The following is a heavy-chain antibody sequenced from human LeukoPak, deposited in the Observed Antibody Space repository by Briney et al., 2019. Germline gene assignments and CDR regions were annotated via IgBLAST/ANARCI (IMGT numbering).Heavy chain of an antibody. CDR3: AKEGITGADS. CDR1: GFPFNRFA. CDR2: ISGGGDA. J-gene: IGHJ4*02. Sequence: GGSLRLSCTASGFPFNRFAMSWVRQAPGQGLAWVSAISGGGDAHYADSVKGRFTITRDNSKNTLFLHMNNLTADDTALYFCAKEGITGADSWGQGTLVSVSS. V-gene: IGHV3-23*01.